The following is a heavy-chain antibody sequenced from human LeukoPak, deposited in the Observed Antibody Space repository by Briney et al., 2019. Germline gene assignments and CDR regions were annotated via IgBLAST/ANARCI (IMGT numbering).Heavy chain of an antibody. Sequence: ASVKVSCKASGYTFTSYYMHWVRQAPGQGLEWMGIISPSGGSTSYAQKFQGRVTMTRDTSTSTVYMELSSLRSEDTAVYYCARVTDYVWGSSQYYFDYWGQGTLVTVSS. V-gene: IGHV1-46*01. CDR3: ARVTDYVWGSSQYYFDY. J-gene: IGHJ4*02. CDR2: ISPSGGST. D-gene: IGHD3-16*01. CDR1: GYTFTSYY.